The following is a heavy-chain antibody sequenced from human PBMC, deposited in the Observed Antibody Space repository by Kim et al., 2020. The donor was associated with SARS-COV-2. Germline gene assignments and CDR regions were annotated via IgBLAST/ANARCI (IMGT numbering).Heavy chain of an antibody. D-gene: IGHD3-10*01. CDR2: INHSGST. V-gene: IGHV4-34*01. CDR3: AREHWTARAFDY. J-gene: IGHJ4*02. Sequence: SETLSLTCAVYGGSFSGYYWSWIRQPPGKGLEWIGEINHSGSTNYNPSLKSRVTISVDTSKNQFSLKLSSVTAADTAVYYCAREHWTARAFDYWGQGTLVTVSS. CDR1: GGSFSGYY.